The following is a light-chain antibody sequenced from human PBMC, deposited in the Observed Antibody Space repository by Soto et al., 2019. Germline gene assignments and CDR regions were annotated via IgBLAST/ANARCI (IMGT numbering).Light chain of an antibody. CDR3: TSYTRSSTWV. CDR1: SGDIGIYNF. J-gene: IGLJ3*02. CDR2: EVS. V-gene: IGLV2-14*01. Sequence: QSVLTQPASVSGSLGQSITISCTGTSGDIGIYNFVSWFQQNPGKAPRLMIYEVSHRPSGVSNRFSGSKSGNTASLTISGLQAEDEADYYCTSYTRSSTWVFGGGTKLTVL.